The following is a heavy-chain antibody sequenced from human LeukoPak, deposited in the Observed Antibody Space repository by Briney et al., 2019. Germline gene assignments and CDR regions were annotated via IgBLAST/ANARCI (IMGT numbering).Heavy chain of an antibody. V-gene: IGHV3-30-3*01. Sequence: GSLRLSCAASGFPFSTYAMHWVRQAPGKGLEWVALISYDGGNIRYADSVKGRFTISRDNSKNTLYQQMNSLRAEDTAVYYCAKWDYDFWSPMDVWGKGTTVTVSS. CDR3: AKWDYDFWSPMDV. J-gene: IGHJ6*03. D-gene: IGHD3-3*01. CDR1: GFPFSTYA. CDR2: ISYDGGNI.